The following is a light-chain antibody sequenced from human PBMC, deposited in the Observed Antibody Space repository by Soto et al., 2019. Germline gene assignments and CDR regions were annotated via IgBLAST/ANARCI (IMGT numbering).Light chain of an antibody. CDR2: EAS. Sequence: EIVLTQSPATLSLSPGERATLSCRASQSVSSXLAWYQQKPGQAPRLLIYEASNRATGIPARFSGSGSGTDFTLTITSLEPEDFAVYYCQHRASWPLTFGGGTKVEIK. CDR1: QSVSSX. CDR3: QHRASWPLT. J-gene: IGKJ4*01. V-gene: IGKV3-11*01.